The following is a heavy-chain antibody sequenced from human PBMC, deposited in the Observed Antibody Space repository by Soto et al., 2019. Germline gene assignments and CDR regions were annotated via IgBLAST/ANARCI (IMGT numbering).Heavy chain of an antibody. CDR2: IYSGGST. Sequence: GGSLRLSCAASGFTVSSNYMSWVRQAPGKGLEWVSVIYSGGSTYYADSVKGRFTISRDNSKNTLYLQMNSLRAEDTAVYYCASSGGPSTIIWSHYYYYGMDVWGQGTTVTVSS. CDR1: GFTVSSNY. V-gene: IGHV3-53*01. D-gene: IGHD4-4*01. J-gene: IGHJ6*02. CDR3: ASSGGPSTIIWSHYYYYGMDV.